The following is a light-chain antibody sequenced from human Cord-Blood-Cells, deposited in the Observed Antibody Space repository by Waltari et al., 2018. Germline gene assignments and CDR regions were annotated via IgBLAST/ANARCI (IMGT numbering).Light chain of an antibody. J-gene: IGKJ1*01. CDR1: QSVLYSSNNKNY. V-gene: IGKV4-1*01. CDR3: QQYYSTPWT. Sequence: DIVMTQSPDSLAVSLGERATINCKYSQSVLYSSNNKNYLAWYQQKPGQPPKLLIYWASTRESGVPDRFSGSGSGTDFTLTISRLQAEDVAVYYCQQYYSTPWTFGQGTKVEIK. CDR2: WAS.